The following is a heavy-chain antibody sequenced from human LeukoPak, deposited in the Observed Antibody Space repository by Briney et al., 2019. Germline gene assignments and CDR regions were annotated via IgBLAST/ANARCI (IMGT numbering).Heavy chain of an antibody. V-gene: IGHV1-69*13. CDR1: GGTFSSYA. J-gene: IGHJ5*02. CDR3: ARELFARSAATIVGNNWFDP. Sequence: SVKVSCKASGGTFSSYAISWVRQAPGQGLEWMGGIIPIFGTANYAQKFQGRVTITADESTSTAYMELSSLRSEDTAVYYCARELFARSAATIVGNNWFDPWGQGTLVTVSS. D-gene: IGHD2-2*01. CDR2: IIPIFGTA.